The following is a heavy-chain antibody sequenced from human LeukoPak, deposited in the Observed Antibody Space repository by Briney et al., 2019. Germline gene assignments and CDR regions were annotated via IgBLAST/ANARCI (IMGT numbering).Heavy chain of an antibody. Sequence: SETLSLTCTVSGGSISNYYWSWIRQPPGKGLEWIGYIYYSGSTNYNPSLKSRVTISVDTSKNQFSLKLSSVTAADTAVYYCAREVLELQAFDSWGQGALVTVSS. V-gene: IGHV4-59*01. CDR3: AREVLELQAFDS. CDR2: IYYSGST. CDR1: GGSISNYY. J-gene: IGHJ4*02. D-gene: IGHD1-7*01.